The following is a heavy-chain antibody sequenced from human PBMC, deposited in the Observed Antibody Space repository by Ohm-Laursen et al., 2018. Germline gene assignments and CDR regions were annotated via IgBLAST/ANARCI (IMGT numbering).Heavy chain of an antibody. J-gene: IGHJ4*02. CDR3: GKSDSSGYYFPD. V-gene: IGHV3-9*01. D-gene: IGHD3-22*01. CDR2: ISWNSGSI. Sequence: RSLRLSCSASGFTFDDYAMHWVRQAPGKGLEWVSGISWNSGSIGYADSVKGRFTISRDNAKNSLYLQMNSLRAEDTALYFCGKSDSSGYYFPDWGQGTLVTVSS. CDR1: GFTFDDYA.